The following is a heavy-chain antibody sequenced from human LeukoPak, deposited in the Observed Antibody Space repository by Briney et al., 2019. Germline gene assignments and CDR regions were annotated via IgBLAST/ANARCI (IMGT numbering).Heavy chain of an antibody. J-gene: IGHJ4*02. Sequence: ASVKVSCKASGYTFTSYDINWVRQATGQGLEWMGWMNPNSGNTGYAQKFQGRVTMTRDTSISTAYMELSRLRSDDTAVYYCARYYDILTGHSRSRNFDYWGQGTLVTVSS. D-gene: IGHD3-9*01. CDR3: ARYYDILTGHSRSRNFDY. V-gene: IGHV1-8*01. CDR1: GYTFTSYD. CDR2: MNPNSGNT.